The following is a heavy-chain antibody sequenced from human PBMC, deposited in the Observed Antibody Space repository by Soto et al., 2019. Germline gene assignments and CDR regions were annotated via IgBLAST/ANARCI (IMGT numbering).Heavy chain of an antibody. J-gene: IGHJ5*02. V-gene: IGHV3-23*01. Sequence: EVQLLESGGGLAQPGESLTLSCAASGFMFSGYAMSWVRQAPGKGLEWVSAVSNSGTSTSYAASVKGRFTISRDNSKNTLYLQMSSLGAEATALYYCVKDLAASGWFDPWGQGTLVIVSS. D-gene: IGHD2-15*01. CDR3: VKDLAASGWFDP. CDR2: VSNSGTST. CDR1: GFMFSGYA.